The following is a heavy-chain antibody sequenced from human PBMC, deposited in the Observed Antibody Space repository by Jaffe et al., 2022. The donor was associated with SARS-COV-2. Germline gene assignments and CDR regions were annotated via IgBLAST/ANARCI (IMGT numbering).Heavy chain of an antibody. J-gene: IGHJ4*02. D-gene: IGHD3-9*01. Sequence: EVQLVESGGGLVQPGGSLRLSCTASGFTFSGHWMHWVRQAPGEGLVWVSHINSDGSKINYAAAVKGRFTISRDNGKNRLYLQMNSLRAEDTAVYYCTSSLTGTSNYWGQGTLVTVSS. CDR1: GFTFSGHW. CDR3: TSSLTGTSNY. CDR2: INSDGSKI. V-gene: IGHV3-74*01.